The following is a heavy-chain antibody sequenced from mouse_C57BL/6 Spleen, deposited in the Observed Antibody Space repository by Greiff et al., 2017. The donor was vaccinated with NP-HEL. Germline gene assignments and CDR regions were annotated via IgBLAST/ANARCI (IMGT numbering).Heavy chain of an antibody. J-gene: IGHJ4*01. CDR3: ARGRYSNYDYYAMDY. Sequence: EVKLVESGGGLVKPGGSLKLSCAASGFTFSSYAMSWVRQTPEKRLEWVATISDGGSYTYYPDNVKGRFTISRDNAKNNLYLQMSHLKSEDTAMYYCARGRYSNYDYYAMDYWGQGTSVTVSS. D-gene: IGHD2-5*01. CDR2: ISDGGSYT. CDR1: GFTFSSYA. V-gene: IGHV5-4*03.